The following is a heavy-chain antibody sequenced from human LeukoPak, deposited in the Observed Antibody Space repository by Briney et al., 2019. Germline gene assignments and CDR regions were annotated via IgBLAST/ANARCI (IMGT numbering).Heavy chain of an antibody. J-gene: IGHJ4*02. D-gene: IGHD3-16*01. CDR3: AKGAVWGSYTGEWD. CDR1: GFTFDDYY. Sequence: PGGSLRLSCAASGFTFDDYYMHWVRQVPGKGLEWVSGISWNGFNIGYADSVKGRFTISRDSVENSLYLQMNSLRPEDTALYYCAKGAVWGSYTGEWDWGQGTLVTVSS. CDR2: ISWNGFNI. V-gene: IGHV3-9*01.